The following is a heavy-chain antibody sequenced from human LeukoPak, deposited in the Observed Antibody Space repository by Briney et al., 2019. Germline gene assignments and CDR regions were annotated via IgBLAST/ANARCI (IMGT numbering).Heavy chain of an antibody. CDR2: INWNGGST. Sequence: GGSLRLSCAASGFTFDDHGMSWVRQAPGKGLEWVAGINWNGGSTGYADSVKGRFTISRDNAKNSLFLQMNSLRAEDTAVYYCARELLWAFDYWGQGTLVTVSS. V-gene: IGHV3-20*04. CDR3: ARELLWAFDY. J-gene: IGHJ4*02. CDR1: GFTFDDHG. D-gene: IGHD2-21*01.